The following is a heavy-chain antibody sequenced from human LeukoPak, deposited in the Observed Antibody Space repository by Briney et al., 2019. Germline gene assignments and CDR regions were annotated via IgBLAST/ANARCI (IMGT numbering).Heavy chain of an antibody. V-gene: IGHV3-53*01. CDR3: AKIERYSLGYFDY. D-gene: IGHD5-18*01. J-gene: IGHJ4*02. CDR2: IYSGGST. Sequence: GGSLRLSCAAYGFTVSSNYMSWVRQAPGKGLEWVSDIYSGGSTYYADSVKGRFTISRDNSKNPLYLQMNGLRAEDTAVYYCAKIERYSLGYFDYWGQGTLVTVSS. CDR1: GFTVSSNY.